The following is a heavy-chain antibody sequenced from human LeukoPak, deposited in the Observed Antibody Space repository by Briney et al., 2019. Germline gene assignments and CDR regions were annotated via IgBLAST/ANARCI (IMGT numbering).Heavy chain of an antibody. V-gene: IGHV4-39*01. CDR3: ARGYSWRLRWTATTD. Sequence: KPSETLSLTCTVSGGSISSSSYYWGWIRQPPGKGLEWIGSIYYSGSTYYNPSLKSRVTISVDTSKNQFSLKLSSVTAADTAVYYCARGYSWRLRWTATTDWGQGTLVTVSS. CDR2: IYYSGST. CDR1: GGSISSSSYY. D-gene: IGHD5-18*01. J-gene: IGHJ4*02.